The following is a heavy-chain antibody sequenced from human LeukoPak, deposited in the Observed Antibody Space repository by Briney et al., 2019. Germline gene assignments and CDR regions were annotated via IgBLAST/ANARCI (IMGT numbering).Heavy chain of an antibody. Sequence: SETLSLTCTVSGGSISSYYWSWIRQPPGKGLEWIGYIYYSGSTDYNPSLKSRVTISVDTSKNQFSLKLSSVTAADTAVYYCARDKVRGTFDCWGQGTLVTVSS. CDR2: IYYSGST. J-gene: IGHJ4*02. CDR1: GGSISSYY. CDR3: ARDKVRGTFDC. V-gene: IGHV4-59*01. D-gene: IGHD3-10*01.